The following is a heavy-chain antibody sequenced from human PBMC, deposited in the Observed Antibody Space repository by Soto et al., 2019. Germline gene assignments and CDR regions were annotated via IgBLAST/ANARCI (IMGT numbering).Heavy chain of an antibody. D-gene: IGHD2-2*01. CDR2: ILYSGST. J-gene: IGHJ5*02. CDR1: GDSIHNRRYS. V-gene: IGHV4-39*01. Sequence: PSETLSLTCTVSGDSIHNRRYSWRWIRQPRGKWLEWIGSILYSGSTYASPSLKSRVAISVETSKNQLSLKLKSVTAADTAVYYCGRHVSLGYCTATSCDLLYWLDAWGQGTLVTVS. CDR3: GRHVSLGYCTATSCDLLYWLDA.